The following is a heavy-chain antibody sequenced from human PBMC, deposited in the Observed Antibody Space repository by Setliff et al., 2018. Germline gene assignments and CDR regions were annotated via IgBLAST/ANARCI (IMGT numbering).Heavy chain of an antibody. CDR3: ARGGIVTARCQEF. CDR1: EFTFRSYW. Sequence: PGESLKISCVGSEFTFRSYWMTWVRQAPGKGLEWVANINPDGSEKYYADFVKGRFTISGDNAKSLLYLQMNSLRTEDTAVYFCARGGIVTARCQEFWGPGTLVTVSS. V-gene: IGHV3-7*01. D-gene: IGHD1-26*01. J-gene: IGHJ4*02. CDR2: INPDGSEK.